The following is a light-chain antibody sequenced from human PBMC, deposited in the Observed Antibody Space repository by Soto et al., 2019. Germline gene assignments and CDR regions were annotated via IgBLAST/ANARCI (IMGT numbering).Light chain of an antibody. J-gene: IGKJ1*01. V-gene: IGKV1-5*01. CDR3: QHYNSYSEA. Sequence: DIQMTQSPSTLPSSLGDRVTITCRASQSISNWLAWYQQKPGTAPKLLIYHASTLESGVPSRFSVSGSGTECTLTISSLKSEDCATYYCQHYNSYSEAFGQGTKVDIK. CDR1: QSISNW. CDR2: HAS.